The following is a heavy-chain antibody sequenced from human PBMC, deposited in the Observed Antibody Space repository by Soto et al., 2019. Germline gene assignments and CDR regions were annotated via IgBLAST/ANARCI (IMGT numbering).Heavy chain of an antibody. Sequence: EVQLVESGGGLVQPGGSLRLSCAASGFTFRTYWLSWVRQVPGKGLEWVANINQDGSEKNYVDSVKGRFTISRDNAKNSLYLQMSSRGAEDTALYYCARDGSTSWYSYACDGRDVWGQGTTVTVSS. D-gene: IGHD5-18*01. V-gene: IGHV3-7*05. CDR3: ARDGSTSWYSYACDGRDV. CDR1: GFTFRTYW. J-gene: IGHJ6*02. CDR2: INQDGSEK.